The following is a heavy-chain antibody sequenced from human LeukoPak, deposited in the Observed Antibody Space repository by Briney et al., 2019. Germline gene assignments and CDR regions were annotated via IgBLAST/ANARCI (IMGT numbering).Heavy chain of an antibody. J-gene: IGHJ6*03. CDR3: AKIASRFFYYMDV. CDR1: GFTFNNYA. CDR2: MSSSKSYI. D-gene: IGHD6-13*01. V-gene: IGHV3-21*01. Sequence: GGSLRLSCTASGFTFNNYAMSWVRQAPGKGLEWVSSMSSSKSYIHYADSVKGRFTISGDNAKNSLYLQMNSLRAEDTAVYYCAKIASRFFYYMDVWGKGTTVTVSS.